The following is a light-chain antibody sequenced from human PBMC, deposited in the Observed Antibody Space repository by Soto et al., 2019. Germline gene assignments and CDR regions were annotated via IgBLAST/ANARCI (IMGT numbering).Light chain of an antibody. CDR3: QQYGSSPPIT. J-gene: IGKJ3*01. Sequence: EIVLTQSPGTLSLSPGERATLSCRASQSVSSSYLAWYQQKPGQAPRLLIYGASSRATGIPDRFSGSGSGRAFTLTISRLEPEDFAVYYCQQYGSSPPITFGPGTKVDIK. CDR2: GAS. V-gene: IGKV3-20*01. CDR1: QSVSSSY.